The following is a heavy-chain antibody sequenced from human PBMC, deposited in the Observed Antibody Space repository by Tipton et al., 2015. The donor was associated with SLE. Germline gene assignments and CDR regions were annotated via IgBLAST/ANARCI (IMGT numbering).Heavy chain of an antibody. V-gene: IGHV4-34*01. D-gene: IGHD1-26*01. CDR1: GGSFSGYY. CDR2: INHSGST. CDR3: ASGSSSFDY. J-gene: IGHJ4*02. Sequence: TLSLTCAVYGGSFSGYYWSWIRQPPGKGLEWIGEINHSGSTNYNPSLKSRVTISIDTSKNQFSLKLSSVTAADTAVYYCASGSSSFDYWGQGTLVTVSS.